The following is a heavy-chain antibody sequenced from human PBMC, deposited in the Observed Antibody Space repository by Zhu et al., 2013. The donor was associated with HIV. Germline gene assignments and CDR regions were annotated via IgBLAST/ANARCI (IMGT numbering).Heavy chain of an antibody. CDR1: GYTFSSYI. J-gene: IGHJ5*02. CDR2: INPDNGNT. Sequence: QVQLVQSGGEAKKPGASVKVSCKASGYTFSSYIIAWVRQAPGQGLEWMGWINPDNGNTDYAQKLQGRVTLTTETSTTTAHMELTSLRPDDAAIYYCAREAVGGRSWFDPWGQGTLVTVSS. D-gene: IGHD6-19*01. V-gene: IGHV1-18*04. CDR3: AREAVGGRSWFDP.